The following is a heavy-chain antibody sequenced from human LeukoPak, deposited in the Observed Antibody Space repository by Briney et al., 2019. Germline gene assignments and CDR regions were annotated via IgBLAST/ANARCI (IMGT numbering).Heavy chain of an antibody. CDR1: GYTLTELS. J-gene: IGHJ4*02. V-gene: IGHV1-24*01. CDR3: ATYLLAAAGDADY. D-gene: IGHD6-13*01. Sequence: ASVKVSCKVSGYTLTELSMHWVRQAPGKGLEWMGGFDPVDGETIYAQKFQGRVTMTEDTSTDTAYMELSSLRSEDTAVYYCATYLLAAAGDADYWGQGTLVTVSS. CDR2: FDPVDGET.